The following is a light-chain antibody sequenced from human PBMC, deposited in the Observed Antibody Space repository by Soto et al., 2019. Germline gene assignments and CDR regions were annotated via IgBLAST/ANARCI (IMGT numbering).Light chain of an antibody. CDR1: QIISSY. Sequence: DIQMTQSPSSLSASVGDRVTITCRASQIISSYLNWYQQNPGKAPKLLIYAASSLQSGVPSRFSGSASGTDFTLTISSLQPEDFATYYCQRSYSPPYTFGQGTKLEIK. V-gene: IGKV1-39*01. CDR3: QRSYSPPYT. J-gene: IGKJ2*01. CDR2: AAS.